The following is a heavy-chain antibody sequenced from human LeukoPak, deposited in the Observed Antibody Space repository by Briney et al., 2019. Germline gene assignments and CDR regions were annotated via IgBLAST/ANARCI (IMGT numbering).Heavy chain of an antibody. CDR3: ARTSLGGAWFDP. Sequence: SETLSLTCTVSGGSISSGDYYWSWSRQPPGKGLEWIGYIYYNGSTYYNPSLKSRVAISVDTSKNQFSLKLSSVTAADTAVYYCARTSLGGAWFDPWGQGTQVTVSS. D-gene: IGHD3-10*01. CDR1: GGSISSGDYY. J-gene: IGHJ5*02. V-gene: IGHV4-30-4*08. CDR2: IYYNGST.